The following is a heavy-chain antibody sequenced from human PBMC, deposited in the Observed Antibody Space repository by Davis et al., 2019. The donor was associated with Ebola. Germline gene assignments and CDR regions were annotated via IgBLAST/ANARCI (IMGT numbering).Heavy chain of an antibody. CDR1: GGSISSGGYY. CDR3: ARDHCSSTSCVGMDV. Sequence: MPSETLSLTCTVSGGSISSGGYYWSWIRQHPGKGLEWIGYIYYSGSTYYNPSLKSRVTISVDTSKNQFSLKLSSVTAADTAVYYCARDHCSSTSCVGMDVWGKGTTVTVSS. J-gene: IGHJ6*04. V-gene: IGHV4-31*03. CDR2: IYYSGST. D-gene: IGHD2-2*01.